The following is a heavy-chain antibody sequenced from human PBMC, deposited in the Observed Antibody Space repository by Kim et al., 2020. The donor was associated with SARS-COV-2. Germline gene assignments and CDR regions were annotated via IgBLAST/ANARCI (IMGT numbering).Heavy chain of an antibody. V-gene: IGHV4-39*01. J-gene: IGHJ5*02. CDR3: ARLVGLRYYYGSGSIPQDWFDP. D-gene: IGHD3-10*01. Sequence: SETLSLTCTVSGGSISSSSYYWGWIRQPPGKGLEWIGSIYYSGSTYYNPSLKSRVTISVDTSKNQFSLKLSSVTAADTAVYYCARLVGLRYYYGSGSIPQDWFDPWGQGTLVTVSS. CDR2: IYYSGST. CDR1: GGSISSSSYY.